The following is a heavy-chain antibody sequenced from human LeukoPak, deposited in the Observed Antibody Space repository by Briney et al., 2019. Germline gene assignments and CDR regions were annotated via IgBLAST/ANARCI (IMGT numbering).Heavy chain of an antibody. V-gene: IGHV4-34*01. Sequence: SETLSLTCAVYGGSFSGYYWSWIRQPPGKGLEWIGEINHSGSTNYNPSLKSRVTISVDTSKNQFSLKLSSATAADTAVYYCARGPNYYDSSGYGGAHCPFDYWGQGTLVTVSS. D-gene: IGHD3-22*01. CDR2: INHSGST. CDR3: ARGPNYYDSSGYGGAHCPFDY. CDR1: GGSFSGYY. J-gene: IGHJ4*02.